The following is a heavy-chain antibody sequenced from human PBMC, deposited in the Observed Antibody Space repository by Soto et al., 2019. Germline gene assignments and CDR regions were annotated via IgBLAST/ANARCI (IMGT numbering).Heavy chain of an antibody. CDR3: ARLLGLSNSDYYGMDV. D-gene: IGHD4-4*01. V-gene: IGHV4-30-4*01. J-gene: IGHJ6*02. CDR1: GGSISSGGYY. CDR2: LYYSGST. Sequence: VSGGSISSGGYYWGWIRQPPGKGLEGIGYLYYSGSTYHNPSLKSRVTISVDTSKNQFSLKLSSVTAADTAVYYCARLLGLSNSDYYGMDVWGQGTTVTVSS.